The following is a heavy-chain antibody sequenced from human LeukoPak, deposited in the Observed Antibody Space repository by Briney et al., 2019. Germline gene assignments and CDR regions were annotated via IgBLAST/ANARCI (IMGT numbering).Heavy chain of an antibody. J-gene: IGHJ4*02. D-gene: IGHD2-21*02. CDR3: TRDFSYCGGDCSTIDY. V-gene: IGHV3-49*04. Sequence: GRSLRLSCTASGFTFGDYAMSWVRQAPGKGLEWVGFIRSKAYGGTTEYAASVKGRFTISRDDSKSIAYLQMNSLKTEDTAVYYCTRDFSYCGGDCSTIDYWGQRTLVTVSS. CDR2: IRSKAYGGTT. CDR1: GFTFGDYA.